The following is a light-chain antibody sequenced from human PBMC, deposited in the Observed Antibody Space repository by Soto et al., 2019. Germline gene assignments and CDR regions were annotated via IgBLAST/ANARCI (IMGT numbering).Light chain of an antibody. CDR2: GAS. V-gene: IGKV3-15*01. CDR1: QSVSSN. Sequence: EIVMTQSPATLSVSPGERATLSCRASQSVSSNLAWYQQKPGQAPRLLIYGASTRATGIPATFSGSGSGTEFTLTISSLQSEDFAVYYCQQYNNWPRTFGQGTTVDIK. J-gene: IGKJ1*01. CDR3: QQYNNWPRT.